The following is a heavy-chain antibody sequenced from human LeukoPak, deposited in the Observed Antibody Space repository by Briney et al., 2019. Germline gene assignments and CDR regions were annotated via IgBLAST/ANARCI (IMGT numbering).Heavy chain of an antibody. V-gene: IGHV3-23*01. CDR1: GFTFSSYA. CDR2: ITGSGDKT. J-gene: IGHJ3*02. Sequence: PGGSLRLSCAASGFTFSSYAMTWVRQAPGRGLEWVSAITGSGDKTYYAGSVKGRFTISRDESKNKMYLQMNSLRAEDTAVYYCAKPLCAGDCSRGGLDAFDMWGQGTMVTVSS. D-gene: IGHD2-21*02. CDR3: AKPLCAGDCSRGGLDAFDM.